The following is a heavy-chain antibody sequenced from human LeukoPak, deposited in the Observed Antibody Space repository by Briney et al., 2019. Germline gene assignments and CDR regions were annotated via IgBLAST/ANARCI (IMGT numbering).Heavy chain of an antibody. Sequence: SETLSLTCTVFGGSISSYYWSWIRQPPGKGLEWIGYIYYSGSTNYNPSLKCRVTISVDTSKNQFSLKLSSVTAADTAVYYCASRAPDGYNLRAYFDYWGQGTLVTVSS. CDR2: IYYSGST. V-gene: IGHV4-59*08. J-gene: IGHJ4*02. CDR1: GGSISSYY. D-gene: IGHD5-24*01. CDR3: ASRAPDGYNLRAYFDY.